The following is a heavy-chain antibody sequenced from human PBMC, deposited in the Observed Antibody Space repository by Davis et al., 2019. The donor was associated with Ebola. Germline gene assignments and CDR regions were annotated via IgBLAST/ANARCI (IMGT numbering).Heavy chain of an antibody. D-gene: IGHD3-22*01. Sequence: GESLKISCAASGFTFSSYGMSWVRQAPGKGLEGVAHIWYDGSSENYADSVTGRFTISRDNSKKALYLQMNSLRAEDTAVYYCARHSGRITMIVVVILDFDYWGQEALVTVSS. CDR3: ARHSGRITMIVVVILDFDY. V-gene: IGHV3-33*07. J-gene: IGHJ4*02. CDR1: GFTFSSYG. CDR2: IWYDGSSE.